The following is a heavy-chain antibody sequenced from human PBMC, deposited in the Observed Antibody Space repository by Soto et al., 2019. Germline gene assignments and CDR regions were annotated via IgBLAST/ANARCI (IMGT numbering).Heavy chain of an antibody. CDR3: AREVNSSPARGPNWFDP. CDR1: GDSINNSHW. J-gene: IGHJ5*02. D-gene: IGHD6-13*01. CDR2: TYHSGTT. V-gene: IGHV4-4*02. Sequence: QVQLQESGPGLVQPSGTLSLTCAVSGDSINNSHWWRWVRQTPGKGLEWIGETYHSGTTNYNPSLKPRVTISIDKSKNQFSLKMNSVTAADTAVYYCAREVNSSPARGPNWFDPWGQGTLVTVSS.